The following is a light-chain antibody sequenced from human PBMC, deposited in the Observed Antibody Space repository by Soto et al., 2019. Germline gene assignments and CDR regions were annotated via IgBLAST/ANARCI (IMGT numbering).Light chain of an antibody. CDR3: SSYAGIYSYV. V-gene: IGLV2-8*01. CDR1: SSDVGAFNY. CDR2: EVT. J-gene: IGLJ1*01. Sequence: QSALTQPPSASGSPGQSVTISCTGTSSDVGAFNYVSWYQQYPGEAPKLIIYEVTKRPSGVPDRFSGSKSGSTASLTVSGLQAEDEADYYCSSYAGIYSYVFGTGTKLTVL.